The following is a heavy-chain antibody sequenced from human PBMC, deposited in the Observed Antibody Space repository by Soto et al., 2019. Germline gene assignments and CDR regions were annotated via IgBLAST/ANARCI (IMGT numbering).Heavy chain of an antibody. V-gene: IGHV1-69*13. Sequence: SVKVSCKASGGTFSSHAISWVRQAPGQGLEWMGGIIPFFKATNYAQKFQGRVTITADDSTSTAYMDLYSLRSEDTAVYYCARDVPLNYYDGNFSYYAMDVCGQRTTVTVSS. CDR1: GGTFSSHA. CDR2: IIPFFKAT. CDR3: ARDVPLNYYDGNFSYYAMDV. D-gene: IGHD3-16*01. J-gene: IGHJ6*02.